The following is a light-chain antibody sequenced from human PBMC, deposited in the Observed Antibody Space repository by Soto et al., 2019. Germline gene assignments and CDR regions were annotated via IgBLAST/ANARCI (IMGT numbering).Light chain of an antibody. CDR2: EVS. Sequence: QSVLTQPASVSGSPGQSITISCTGTSSDVGGYNYVSWYQHHPGKAPKLMIYEVSNRPSGDSDRFSGSKSGNTASLTISGLQAEDEADYYCSSYTSSSTPYVFGSGTKLTVL. V-gene: IGLV2-14*01. CDR3: SSYTSSSTPYV. J-gene: IGLJ1*01. CDR1: SSDVGGYNY.